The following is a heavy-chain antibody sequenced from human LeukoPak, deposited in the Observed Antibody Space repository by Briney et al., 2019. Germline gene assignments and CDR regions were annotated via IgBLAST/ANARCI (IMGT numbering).Heavy chain of an antibody. D-gene: IGHD3-3*01. CDR3: AKGFWSGDAYYYYGMDV. V-gene: IGHV3-30*18. Sequence: GGSLRLSCAASGFTFSIYGMHWVRQAPGKGLEWVAVISYDGSNKYYADSVKGRFTISRDNSKNTLYLQMNSLRAEDTAVYYCAKGFWSGDAYYYYGMDVWGQGTTVTVSS. CDR2: ISYDGSNK. J-gene: IGHJ6*02. CDR1: GFTFSIYG.